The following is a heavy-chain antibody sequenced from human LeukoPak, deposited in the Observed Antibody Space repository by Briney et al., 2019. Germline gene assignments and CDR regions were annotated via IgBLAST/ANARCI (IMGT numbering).Heavy chain of an antibody. CDR1: GFMFSSYW. V-gene: IGHV3-7*03. CDR3: TRDPRNLDY. Sequence: GGSLRLSCKVSGFMFSSYWMSWVRQAPGKGLEWVANIMQDGSEIYYVDSVKGRFTISRDNAKNSLYLQMNSLRVEDTAVYYCTRDPRNLDYWGQGTLVTVSS. J-gene: IGHJ4*02. CDR2: IMQDGSEI. D-gene: IGHD1-14*01.